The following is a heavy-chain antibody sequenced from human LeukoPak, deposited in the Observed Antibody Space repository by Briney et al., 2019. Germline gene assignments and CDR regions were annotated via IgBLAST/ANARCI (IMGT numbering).Heavy chain of an antibody. V-gene: IGHV4-38-2*02. CDR3: ARVRGYCSSTICYRYYFDY. CDR1: GYSISSGYY. D-gene: IGHD2-2*01. J-gene: IGHJ4*02. Sequence: PSETLSLTCTVSGYSISSGYYWGWIRQPPGKGLEWIGTIYHSGSTYYNPSLKSRVTISVDTSKNQFSLKLTSVTAADSAVYYCARVRGYCSSTICYRYYFDYWGQGTLVTVSS. CDR2: IYHSGST.